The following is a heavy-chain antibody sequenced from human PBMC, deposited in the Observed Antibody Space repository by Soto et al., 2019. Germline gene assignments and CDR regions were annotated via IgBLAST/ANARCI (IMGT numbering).Heavy chain of an antibody. CDR1: GGSISSGGYS. Sequence: SETLSLTCAVSGGSISSGGYSWSWIRQPPGKGLEWIGYIYHSGSTYYNPSLKSRVTISVDRSKNQFSLKLSSVTAADTAVYYCASGGATNYGMDVWGQGTTVTVSS. D-gene: IGHD3-16*01. V-gene: IGHV4-30-2*01. CDR3: ASGGATNYGMDV. J-gene: IGHJ6*02. CDR2: IYHSGST.